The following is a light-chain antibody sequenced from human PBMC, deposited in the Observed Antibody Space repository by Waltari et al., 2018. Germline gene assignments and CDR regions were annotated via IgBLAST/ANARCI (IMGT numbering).Light chain of an antibody. CDR3: QQYNNWPLYT. V-gene: IGKV3-15*01. Sequence: ETVMTQSPATLSVSPGGRATLSCRASQRLGTNLAWYQQKPGQAPGLIIYGASSRATGVPARFSGSGSGTDFTLTISSLQSEDFVVYYCQQYNNWPLYTFGQGTKLEI. J-gene: IGKJ2*01. CDR2: GAS. CDR1: QRLGTN.